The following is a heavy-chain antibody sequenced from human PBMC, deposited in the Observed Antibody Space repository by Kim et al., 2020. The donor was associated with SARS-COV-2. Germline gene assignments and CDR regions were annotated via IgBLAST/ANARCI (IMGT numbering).Heavy chain of an antibody. J-gene: IGHJ6*02. V-gene: IGHV4-59*01. CDR3: ARDSSGWYGPGPPLKRAGRMDV. CDR1: GGSISGYY. Sequence: SETLSLTCTVSGGSISGYYWSWIRQPPGKGLEWIGDIYHSGSTNYNPSLKSRVTISVDTSKNQFSLKLSSVTAADTAVYYCARDSSGWYGPGPPLKRAGRMDVWGQGTTVTVSS. CDR2: IYHSGST. D-gene: IGHD6-19*01.